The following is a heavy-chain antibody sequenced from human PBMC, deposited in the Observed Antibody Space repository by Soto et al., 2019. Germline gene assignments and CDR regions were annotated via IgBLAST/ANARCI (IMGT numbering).Heavy chain of an antibody. Sequence: PSETLSLTCTVSGGSISSYYWSWIRQPPGKGLEWIGYIYYSGSTNYNPSLKSRVTISVDTSKNQFSLNLSSVTAADTAVYYCARETNPDPRSGLTFDIWGQGTMVTVSS. J-gene: IGHJ3*02. V-gene: IGHV4-59*12. CDR1: GGSISSYY. CDR3: ARETNPDPRSGLTFDI. CDR2: IYYSGST.